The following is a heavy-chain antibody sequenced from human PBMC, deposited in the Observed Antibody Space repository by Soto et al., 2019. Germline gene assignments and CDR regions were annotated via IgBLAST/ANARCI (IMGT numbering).Heavy chain of an antibody. V-gene: IGHV4-4*02. J-gene: IGHJ4*02. CDR1: GGSMSSSNW. Sequence: PSETLSLTCIASGGSMSSSNWWNWVRQPPGKGLEWIGETHHSGRTNYNPSLKSRVIISVDESKNHFSLKLSSVTAADTAVYYCARSEATALDYWGQGTLVTVSS. D-gene: IGHD1-26*01. CDR2: THHSGRT. CDR3: ARSEATALDY.